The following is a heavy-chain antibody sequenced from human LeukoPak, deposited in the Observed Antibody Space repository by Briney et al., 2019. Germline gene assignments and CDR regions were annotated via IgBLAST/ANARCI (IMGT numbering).Heavy chain of an antibody. Sequence: GGSLRLSCAASGFTFSNAWMSWVRQAPGKGLEWVGRIKSKTDGGTTDYAAPVKGRFTIPRDDSKNTLYLQMNSLKTEDTAVYYCTTDPIYYYDRYWGQGTLVTVSS. J-gene: IGHJ4*02. D-gene: IGHD3-22*01. CDR1: GFTFSNAW. CDR2: IKSKTDGGTT. CDR3: TTDPIYYYDRY. V-gene: IGHV3-15*01.